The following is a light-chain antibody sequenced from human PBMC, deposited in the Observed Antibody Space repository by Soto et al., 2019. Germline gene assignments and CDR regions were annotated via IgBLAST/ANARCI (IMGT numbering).Light chain of an antibody. CDR2: GVS. Sequence: EIVLTQSPGTLSLSPGQRATLSCRASQRLSASDIAWYQQKPGQAPKFLIYGVSSSATGIPDTFSGSGSGTDFTLTISRLEPEDFSVYHCQQYGSSPLITFGQGTRLEIK. V-gene: IGKV3-20*01. CDR3: QQYGSSPLIT. CDR1: QRLSASD. J-gene: IGKJ5*01.